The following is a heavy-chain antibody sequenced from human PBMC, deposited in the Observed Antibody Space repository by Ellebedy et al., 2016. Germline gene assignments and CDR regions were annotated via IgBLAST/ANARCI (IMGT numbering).Heavy chain of an antibody. CDR3: ARRTPFYSNYVRHNWFDP. Sequence: SETLSLXXAVYGGSFSGYYWSWIRQPPGKGLEWIGEINHSGSTNYNPSLKSRVTISVDTSKNQFSLKLSSVTAADTAVYYCARRTPFYSNYVRHNWFDPWGQGTLVTVSS. V-gene: IGHV4-34*01. CDR2: INHSGST. CDR1: GGSFSGYY. D-gene: IGHD4-11*01. J-gene: IGHJ5*02.